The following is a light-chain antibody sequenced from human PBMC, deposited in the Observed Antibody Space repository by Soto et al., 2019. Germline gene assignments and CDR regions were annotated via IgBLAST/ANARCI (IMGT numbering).Light chain of an antibody. CDR3: QQYSDYPLT. Sequence: DIQMTQSPSTLSASVGDRVTIACRASQSISDFLAWYQRKPGKAPELLIYDASNLESGVPARFSGSGFGTEFTLTITSLQPDDFASYYCQQYSDYPLTFGGGTRVEFE. CDR2: DAS. V-gene: IGKV1-5*01. CDR1: QSISDF. J-gene: IGKJ4*01.